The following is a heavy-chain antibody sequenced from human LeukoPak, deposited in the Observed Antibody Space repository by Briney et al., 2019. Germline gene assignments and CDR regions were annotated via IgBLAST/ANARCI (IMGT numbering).Heavy chain of an antibody. CDR3: ARDRHRAIDY. D-gene: IGHD2-21*01. CDR1: GFTFSSYG. Sequence: GGSLRLSCAASGFTFSSYGMHWVRQAPDKGLEWVAVIWYDGSNKYYADSVKGRFTISRDNSENTLYLQMNSLRAEDTAVYYCARDRHRAIDYWGQGTLVTVSS. V-gene: IGHV3-33*01. CDR2: IWYDGSNK. J-gene: IGHJ4*02.